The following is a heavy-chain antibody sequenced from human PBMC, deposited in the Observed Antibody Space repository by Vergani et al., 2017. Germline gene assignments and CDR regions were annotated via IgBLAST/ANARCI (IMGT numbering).Heavy chain of an antibody. CDR3: ARAGHYVVVTAISYLGTRYGMDV. CDR2: INAGNGNT. V-gene: IGHV1-3*01. Sequence: QVQLVQSGAEVKKPGASVKVSCKASGYTFTSYAMHWVRQAPGQRLEWMGWINAGNGNTKYSQKFQGRVTITRDTSASTAYMELSSLRSEDTAVYYCARAGHYVVVTAISYLGTRYGMDVWGQGTTVTVSS. CDR1: GYTFTSYA. D-gene: IGHD2-21*02. J-gene: IGHJ6*02.